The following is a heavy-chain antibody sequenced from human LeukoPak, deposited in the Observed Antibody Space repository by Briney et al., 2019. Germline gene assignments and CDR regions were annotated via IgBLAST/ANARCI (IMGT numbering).Heavy chain of an antibody. Sequence: PGGSLRLSCAASGFTFSSYWMSWVRQAPGKGLEWVANIKQDGSEKYYVDSVKGRFTISRDNSKNTLYLQMNSLRAEDTAVYYCARFGSSGSDADPWGQGTLVTVSS. D-gene: IGHD3-22*01. CDR3: ARFGSSGSDADP. CDR2: IKQDGSEK. CDR1: GFTFSSYW. V-gene: IGHV3-7*01. J-gene: IGHJ5*02.